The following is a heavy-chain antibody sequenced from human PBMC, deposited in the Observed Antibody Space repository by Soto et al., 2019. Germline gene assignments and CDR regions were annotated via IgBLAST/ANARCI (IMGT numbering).Heavy chain of an antibody. CDR3: ARDLLRAQFDY. Sequence: PSETLSLTCTVSGGSVSSGSYYWSWIRQPPGKGLEWIGYIYYSGSTNYNPSLKSRVTIPVDTSKNQFSLKLSSVTAADTAVYYCARDLLRAQFDYWGQGTLVTVSS. CDR1: GGSVSSGSYY. D-gene: IGHD2-15*01. V-gene: IGHV4-61*01. CDR2: IYYSGST. J-gene: IGHJ4*02.